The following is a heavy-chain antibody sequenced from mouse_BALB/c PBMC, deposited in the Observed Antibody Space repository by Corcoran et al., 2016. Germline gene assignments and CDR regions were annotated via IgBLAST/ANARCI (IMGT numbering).Heavy chain of an antibody. D-gene: IGHD1-1*01. CDR1: GYSFTGYT. CDR3: ARNYYSSSYVFAY. J-gene: IGHJ3*01. V-gene: IGHV1-18*01. Sequence: EVQLQQSGPELVKPGASMKISCKASGYSFTGYTMNWVKQIHGKNLEWIGLLNPYNGGNSYHQKFKGTATLTVDKSSSTAYMELLSLTSEDSAVYYCARNYYSSSYVFAYWGQGTLVTVSA. CDR2: LNPYNGGN.